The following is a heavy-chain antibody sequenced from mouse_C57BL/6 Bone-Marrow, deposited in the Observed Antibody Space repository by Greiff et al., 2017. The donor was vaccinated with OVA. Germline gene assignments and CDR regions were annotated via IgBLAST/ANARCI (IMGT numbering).Heavy chain of an antibody. CDR1: GYTFTSYG. V-gene: IGHV1-81*01. J-gene: IGHJ2*01. CDR2: IYPRSGNT. Sequence: QVQLKQSGAELARPGASVKLSCKASGYTFTSYGISWVKQRTGQGLEWIGEIYPRSGNTYYNEKFKGKATLTADKSSSTAYMELRSLTSEDSAVYFCAGGGPFDYWGQGTTLTVSS. CDR3: AGGGPFDY.